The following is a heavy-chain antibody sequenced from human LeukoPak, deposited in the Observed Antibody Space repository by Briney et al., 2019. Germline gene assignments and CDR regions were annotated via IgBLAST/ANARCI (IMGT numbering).Heavy chain of an antibody. D-gene: IGHD3-16*01. CDR3: ARDYVFGGVPLYYFDY. CDR2: INSDGSST. Sequence: PGGSLRLSCAASGFTFSSYWMHWVRQAPGKGLVWVSRINSDGSSTSYADSVKGRFTISRDNAKNTLYLQMNSLRAEDTAVYYCARDYVFGGVPLYYFDYGGQGTLVTVP. CDR1: GFTFSSYW. V-gene: IGHV3-74*01. J-gene: IGHJ4*02.